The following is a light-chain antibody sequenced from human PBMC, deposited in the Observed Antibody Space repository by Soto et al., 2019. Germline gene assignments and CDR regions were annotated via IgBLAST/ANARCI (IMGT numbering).Light chain of an antibody. J-gene: IGKJ1*01. CDR3: HQYNHWLTWT. V-gene: IGKV3-15*01. Sequence: EIVMTQSPATLSLSPGQRATLSCRASQSVSSKLAWYQQRPGQAPRLLIYSASTRATGIQARFSGSGSGTEFTLTISSLQFEDFAVYYCHQYNHWLTWTFGQGTKVDIK. CDR2: SAS. CDR1: QSVSSK.